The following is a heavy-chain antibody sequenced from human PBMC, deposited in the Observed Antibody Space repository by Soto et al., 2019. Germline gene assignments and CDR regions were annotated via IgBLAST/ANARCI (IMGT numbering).Heavy chain of an antibody. CDR2: ISSSGSTI. D-gene: IGHD1-20*01. V-gene: IGHV3-48*03. J-gene: IGHJ3*02. Sequence: EVQLVESGGGLVQTGGSLRLSCAASGFTFSSYEMNWVRQAPGKGLEWVSYISSSGSTIYYADSVKGRFTISRDNAKNSLYLQMNSLRAEDTAVYYCARDNSYVDAFDIWGQGTMVTVSS. CDR3: ARDNSYVDAFDI. CDR1: GFTFSSYE.